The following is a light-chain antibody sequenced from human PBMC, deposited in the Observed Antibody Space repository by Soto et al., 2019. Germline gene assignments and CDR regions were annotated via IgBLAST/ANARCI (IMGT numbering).Light chain of an antibody. CDR3: AAWDDGLNGFWV. CDR2: SNN. Sequence: VLTQPPSASGTPGQRVAISCSGSSSNIGSNTVNWYQQLPGTAPKVLIYSNNQRPSGVPDRFSGSKSGTSASLAISGLQSEDEADYYCAAWDDGLNGFWVFGTGTKVTVL. V-gene: IGLV1-44*01. CDR1: SSNIGSNT. J-gene: IGLJ1*01.